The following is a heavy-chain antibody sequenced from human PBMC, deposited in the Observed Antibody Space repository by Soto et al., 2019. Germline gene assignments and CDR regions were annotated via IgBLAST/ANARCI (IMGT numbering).Heavy chain of an antibody. V-gene: IGHV4-59*01. J-gene: IGHJ4*02. CDR2: IYYSGST. D-gene: IGHD5-18*01. Sequence: PSETLSLTCTVSGGSISSYYWSWIRQPPGKGLEWIGYIYYSGSTNYNPSLKGRVTISVDTSKNQFSLKLSSVTAADTAVYYCARSSYGTHSDYWGQGTLVTVSS. CDR1: GGSISSYY. CDR3: ARSSYGTHSDY.